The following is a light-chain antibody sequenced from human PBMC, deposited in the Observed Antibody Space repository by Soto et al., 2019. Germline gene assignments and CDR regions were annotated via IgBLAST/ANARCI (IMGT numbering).Light chain of an antibody. CDR3: VLYMGSGIWV. CDR2: STN. CDR1: SGSVSTSYY. V-gene: IGLV8-61*01. Sequence: QTVVTQEPSFSVSPGRTVTLTCGLSSGSVSTSYYPSWYQQTPGQAPRTLIYSTNTRSSGGPDRFSGSILGNKAALTITGAQADDESEYGCVLYMGSGIWVFGGGTKLTVL. J-gene: IGLJ3*02.